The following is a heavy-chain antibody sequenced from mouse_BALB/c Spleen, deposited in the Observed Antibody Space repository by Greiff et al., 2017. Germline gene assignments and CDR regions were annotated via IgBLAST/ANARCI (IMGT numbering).Heavy chain of an antibody. CDR3: ARGWEAMDY. D-gene: IGHD2-3*01. J-gene: IGHJ4*01. CDR2: IYPGDGDT. Sequence: VQLQQSGAELARPGASVKLSCKASGYTFTSYWMQWVKQRPGQGLEWIGAIYPGDGDTRYTQKFKGKATLTADKSSSTAYMQLSSLASEDSAVYYCARGWEAMDYWGQGTSVTVSS. CDR1: GYTFTSYW. V-gene: IGHV1-87*01.